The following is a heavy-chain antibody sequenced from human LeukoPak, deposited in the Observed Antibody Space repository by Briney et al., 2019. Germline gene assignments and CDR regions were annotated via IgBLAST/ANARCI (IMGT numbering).Heavy chain of an antibody. CDR2: IWYDGSNK. J-gene: IGHJ6*02. V-gene: IGHV3-33*01. CDR1: GFTFSSYG. CDR3: ARGYSSSWSSDYYYGMDV. Sequence: PGGSLRLSCAASGFTFSSYGMHWVRQAPGKGLEWVAVIWYDGSNKYYADSVKGRFTISRDNSKNTLYLQMNSLRAEDTAVYYCARGYSSSWSSDYYYGMDVWGQGTTVTVSS. D-gene: IGHD6-13*01.